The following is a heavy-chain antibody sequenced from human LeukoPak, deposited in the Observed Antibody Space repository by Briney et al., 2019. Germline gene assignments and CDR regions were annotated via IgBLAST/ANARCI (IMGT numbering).Heavy chain of an antibody. CDR2: INNDGSDT. V-gene: IGHV3-74*01. Sequence: GGSLRLSCEASGFTFTPYWIHWVRQAPGKGLVWVSRINNDGSDTIYADSVRGRFTISRDNAENTLYLQMNSLRAEDTAVYYCARGGLGHGFDIWGQGTMVTVSS. D-gene: IGHD3-16*01. CDR1: GFTFTPYW. CDR3: ARGGLGHGFDI. J-gene: IGHJ3*02.